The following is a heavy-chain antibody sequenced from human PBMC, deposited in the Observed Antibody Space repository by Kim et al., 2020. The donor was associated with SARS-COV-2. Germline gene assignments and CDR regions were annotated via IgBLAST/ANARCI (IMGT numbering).Heavy chain of an antibody. J-gene: IGHJ4*02. V-gene: IGHV3-72*01. CDR1: GFTFSDHY. CDR3: SRGYRLGPTSLDY. D-gene: IGHD3-16*02. CDR2: IRNKADGATR. Sequence: LSLTCAASGFTFSDHYMDWVRQAPGKGLEWVGRIRNKADGATREYAASVKGRFTISRDDSKNSLYLEMSDLKTEDTAVYYCSRGYRLGPTSLDYWRQGTLVTVSS.